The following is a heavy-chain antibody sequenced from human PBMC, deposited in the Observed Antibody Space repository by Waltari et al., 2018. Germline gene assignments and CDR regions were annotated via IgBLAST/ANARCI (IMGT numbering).Heavy chain of an antibody. D-gene: IGHD2-15*01. Sequence: QLQESGPGLVKPSGTLSLSCAVSGDSVPSATWWSWVRQSPQRGLEWIGQVLSTGKTNYSPSFASRVTMSLDASNNQFSLKVTSATAADTAVYYCARDRGRGLYLDVWGPGTLVTVSP. CDR1: GDSVPSATW. J-gene: IGHJ4*02. CDR2: VLSTGKT. V-gene: IGHV4-4*02. CDR3: ARDRGRGLYLDV.